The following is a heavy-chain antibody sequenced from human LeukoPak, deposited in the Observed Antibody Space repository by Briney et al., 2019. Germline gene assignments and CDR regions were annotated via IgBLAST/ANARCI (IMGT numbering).Heavy chain of an antibody. Sequence: GGSLRLSCAASGFTFSSYSMNWVRQAPGKGLEWVSYICSSSSTIYYAASAKGRFTISRDHAKNTLYLQMNRLRAEATAVYYCGRGVGSTFHDAFDIWGQGTMVTVSS. CDR3: GRGVGSTFHDAFDI. D-gene: IGHD1-26*01. J-gene: IGHJ3*02. V-gene: IGHV3-48*01. CDR1: GFTFSSYS. CDR2: ICSSSSTI.